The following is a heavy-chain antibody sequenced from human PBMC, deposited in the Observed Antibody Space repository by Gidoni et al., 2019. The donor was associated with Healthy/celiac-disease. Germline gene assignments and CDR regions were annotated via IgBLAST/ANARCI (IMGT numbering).Heavy chain of an antibody. D-gene: IGHD4-17*01. V-gene: IGHV3-64D*06. J-gene: IGHJ5*02. Sequence: EVQLVESGGGLVQPGGSLRLSCSASGFTFSSYAMHWVRQAPGKGLEYVSAISSNGGSTYYADSVKGRFTISRDNSKNTLYLQMSSLRAEDTAVYYCVKGTTVVTPPLDPWGQGTLVTVSS. CDR1: GFTFSSYA. CDR3: VKGTTVVTPPLDP. CDR2: ISSNGGST.